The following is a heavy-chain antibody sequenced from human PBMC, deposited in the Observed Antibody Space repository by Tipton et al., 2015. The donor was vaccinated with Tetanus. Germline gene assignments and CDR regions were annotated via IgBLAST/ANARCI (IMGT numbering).Heavy chain of an antibody. D-gene: IGHD4-17*01. J-gene: IGHJ3*01. CDR1: GGSIRSGDYQ. CDR3: ARPSTTVTPRAFDV. CDR2: ISDSGRT. V-gene: IGHV4-61*08. Sequence: LRLSCTVSGGSIRSGDYQWNWIRQPPGKGLEWLAYISDSGRTNSNYSLKSRITISRHTSKNQFSLRLTSVTAADAAVYYCARPSTTVTPRAFDVWGQGTMVTVSS.